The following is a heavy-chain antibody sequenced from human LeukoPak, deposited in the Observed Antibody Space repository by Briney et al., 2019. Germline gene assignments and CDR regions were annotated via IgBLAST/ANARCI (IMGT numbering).Heavy chain of an antibody. CDR1: GFTFSSYA. D-gene: IGHD2-2*01. Sequence: PGGSLRLSCAASGFTFSSYAMSWVRQAPGKGLEWVSVIGGSDGNTYYADSVKGRFTISRDKSKNTLYLQMNSLRAEDTAIYYCARTLGYCTTTRCPAYGMDVWGQGTTVTVSS. V-gene: IGHV3-23*01. CDR3: ARTLGYCTTTRCPAYGMDV. CDR2: IGGSDGNT. J-gene: IGHJ6*02.